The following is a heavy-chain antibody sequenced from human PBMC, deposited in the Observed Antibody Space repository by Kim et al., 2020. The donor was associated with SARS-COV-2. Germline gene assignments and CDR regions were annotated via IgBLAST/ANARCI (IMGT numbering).Heavy chain of an antibody. V-gene: IGHV3-7*01. CDR1: RFIFRDYW. J-gene: IGHJ4*02. CDR3: AVILGRSVDY. Sequence: GGSLRLSCAASRFIFRDYWMGWVRQTPGNGLEWVADIKFDGSEKYYVDSVKGRFTISRDNAKNSLFLQMNSLRGEDTAVYYCAVILGRSVDYWGQGTLVTVSS. D-gene: IGHD2-15*01. CDR2: IKFDGSEK.